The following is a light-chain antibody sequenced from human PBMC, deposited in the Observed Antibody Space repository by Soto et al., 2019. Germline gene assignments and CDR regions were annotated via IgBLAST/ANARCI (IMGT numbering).Light chain of an antibody. J-gene: IGLJ1*01. CDR3: SSYTSSSTRYV. Sequence: LTQPHSVSESPGKTLSISCTRSSGSIANNYVQWYQQRPGSAPKLMIYEVSNRPSGVSNRFSGSKSGNTASLTISGLQAEDEADYYCSSYTSSSTRYVFGTGTKVTVL. CDR1: SGSIANNY. CDR2: EVS. V-gene: IGLV2-14*01.